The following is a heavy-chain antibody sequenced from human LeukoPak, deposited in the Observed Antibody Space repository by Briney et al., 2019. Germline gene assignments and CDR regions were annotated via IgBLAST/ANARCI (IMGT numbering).Heavy chain of an antibody. CDR3: ARTTVTTWGYDY. CDR1: GYTFTSYY. V-gene: IGHV1-46*01. D-gene: IGHD4-17*01. CDR2: INPSGGST. J-gene: IGHJ4*02. Sequence: ASVTVSCKASGYTFTSYYMHWVRQAPGQGLEWMGIINPSGGSTSYAQKFQGRVTMTRDTSTSTVYMELSSLRSEDTAVYYCARTTVTTWGYDYWGQGTLVTVSS.